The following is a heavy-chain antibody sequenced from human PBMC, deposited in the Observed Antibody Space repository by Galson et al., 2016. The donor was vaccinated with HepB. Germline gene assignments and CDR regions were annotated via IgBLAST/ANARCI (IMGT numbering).Heavy chain of an antibody. V-gene: IGHV3-33*01. D-gene: IGHD2-21*01. Sequence: SLRLSCAASGFTFSSYGLHWVRQAPGRGLEWAAVIWYDGSKKYYTDSVKGRFTISRDNSRNTLYLKMNSLRVEDTAVYYCARDLDIFATDYHYGMDVWGQGTTVIVSS. CDR2: IWYDGSKK. CDR3: ARDLDIFATDYHYGMDV. J-gene: IGHJ6*02. CDR1: GFTFSSYG.